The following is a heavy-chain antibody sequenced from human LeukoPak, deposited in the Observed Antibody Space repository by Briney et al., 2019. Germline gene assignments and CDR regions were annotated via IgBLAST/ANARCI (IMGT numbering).Heavy chain of an antibody. CDR1: GGSFSGYY. J-gene: IGHJ5*02. D-gene: IGHD3-3*01. CDR3: ARGGRRGGVFWSGSIRSGFDP. CDR2: INHSRST. V-gene: IGHV4-34*01. Sequence: SETLSLTCAVYGGSFSGYYWSWIRQPPGKGQDWIGEINHSRSTNYNPPLNSRVTISVDTSKNQYYLKLSSVTAADMAVYYCARGGRRGGVFWSGSIRSGFDPWGQGNLVTVSS.